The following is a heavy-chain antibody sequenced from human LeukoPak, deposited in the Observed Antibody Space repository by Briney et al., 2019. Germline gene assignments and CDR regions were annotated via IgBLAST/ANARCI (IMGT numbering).Heavy chain of an antibody. J-gene: IGHJ4*02. CDR2: IYYTGSR. D-gene: IGHD6-6*01. V-gene: IGHV4-4*02. CDR3: AREGSAFDY. Sequence: PSETLSLTCVVSGASISSSDWWSWVRQSPGKGLEWIGEIYYTGSRNYNPSLKSRVAMSVDTSKNQFSLKLSSVTAAGTAVYYCAREGSAFDYWGQGTLVTVSS. CDR1: GASISSSDW.